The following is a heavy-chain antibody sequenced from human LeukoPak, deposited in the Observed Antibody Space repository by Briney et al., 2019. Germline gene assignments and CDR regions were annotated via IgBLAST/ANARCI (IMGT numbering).Heavy chain of an antibody. J-gene: IGHJ4*02. Sequence: GGSLRLSCAASGFTFSSYAMSWVRQAPGKGLEWVSYISSSGSTIYYADSVKGRFTISRDNAKNSLYLQMNSLRAEDTAVYYCARVSGSSEYYFDYWGQGTLVTVSS. CDR3: ARVSGSSEYYFDY. V-gene: IGHV3-48*04. D-gene: IGHD1-26*01. CDR2: ISSSGSTI. CDR1: GFTFSSYA.